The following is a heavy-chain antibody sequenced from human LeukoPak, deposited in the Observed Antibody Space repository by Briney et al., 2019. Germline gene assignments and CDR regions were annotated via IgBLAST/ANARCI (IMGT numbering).Heavy chain of an antibody. Sequence: GGSLRLSCAASGFTFDDYGMSWVRQAPGKGLEWVSGINWNGGSTGYADSVKGRFTIFRDNAKNSLYLQMNSLRAEDTALYYCARAAAAGYYYYYMDVWGKGTTVTVSS. D-gene: IGHD6-13*01. CDR2: INWNGGST. J-gene: IGHJ6*03. CDR3: ARAAAAGYYYYYMDV. CDR1: GFTFDDYG. V-gene: IGHV3-20*04.